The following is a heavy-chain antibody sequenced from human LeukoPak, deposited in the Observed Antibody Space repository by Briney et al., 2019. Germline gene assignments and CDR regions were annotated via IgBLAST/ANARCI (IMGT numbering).Heavy chain of an antibody. D-gene: IGHD6-19*01. CDR3: ARKDSGWYGGFHS. J-gene: IGHJ4*02. CDR1: RFTFSTYA. Sequence: GGSLKLSCAASRFTFSTYAMTWVRQAPGQGLEWVSSISGSGGSTYYADSVQGRFTISRDNSKNTLYLQMNSLRAEDTAVYYCARKDSGWYGGFHSWGQGTLVTVSS. CDR2: ISGSGGST. V-gene: IGHV3-23*01.